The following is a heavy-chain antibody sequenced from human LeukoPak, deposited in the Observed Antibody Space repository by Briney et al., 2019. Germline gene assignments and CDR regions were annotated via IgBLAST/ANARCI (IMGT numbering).Heavy chain of an antibody. Sequence: GGSLRLSCAASGFTFDDYTMHWVRQAPGKGLEWVSLISWDGGSTYYAVSVKGRFTISRDNSKNSLYLQMNSLRTEDTALYYCAKDLYGSGSYYKRGHYYYYGMDVWGQGTTVTVSS. J-gene: IGHJ6*02. CDR2: ISWDGGST. D-gene: IGHD3-10*01. CDR1: GFTFDDYT. CDR3: AKDLYGSGSYYKRGHYYYYGMDV. V-gene: IGHV3-43*01.